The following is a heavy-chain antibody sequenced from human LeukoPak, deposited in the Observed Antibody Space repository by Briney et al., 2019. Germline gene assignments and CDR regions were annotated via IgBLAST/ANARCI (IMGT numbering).Heavy chain of an antibody. CDR2: IKQDGSEK. CDR1: GFTLSSYW. J-gene: IGHJ4*02. CDR3: ARERRLYFDY. V-gene: IGHV3-7*01. Sequence: GGSLRLSCAASGFTLSSYWMSWVRQAPGKGLEWVANIKQDGSEKYYVDSVKGRFTISRDNAKNSLYLQMNSLRAEDTAVYYCARERRLYFDYWGQGTLVTVSS.